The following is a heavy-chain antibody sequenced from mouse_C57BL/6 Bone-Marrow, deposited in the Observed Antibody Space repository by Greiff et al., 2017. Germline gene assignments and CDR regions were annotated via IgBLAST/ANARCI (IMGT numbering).Heavy chain of an antibody. CDR2: IYPRDGST. CDR3: ARLPFDGSLGDWYFAV. J-gene: IGHJ1*03. CDR1: GYTFTSYD. V-gene: IGHV1-85*01. Sequence: VKLKESGPELVKPGASVKLSCKASGYTFTSYDINWVKQRPGQGLEWIGWIYPRDGSTKYNEKFKGKATLTVDTSSSTAYMELPSLTSEDSAVYFCARLPFDGSLGDWYFAVSGTGTTVTVSS. D-gene: IGHD1-1*01.